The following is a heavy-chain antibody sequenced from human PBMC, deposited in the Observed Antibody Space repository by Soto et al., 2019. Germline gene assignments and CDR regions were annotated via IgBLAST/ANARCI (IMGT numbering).Heavy chain of an antibody. V-gene: IGHV6-1*01. Sequence: PSQTLSLTCVISGDSVSSNSAAWNWIRQSPSRGLEWLGRTYYRSKWYNDYAVSVKSRITINPDTSKNQFSLQLNSVTPEDTAVYYCARENESYSSGWFPYYGMDVWGQGTTVTVSS. D-gene: IGHD6-19*01. CDR1: GDSVSSNSAA. CDR2: TYYRSKWYN. CDR3: ARENESYSSGWFPYYGMDV. J-gene: IGHJ6*02.